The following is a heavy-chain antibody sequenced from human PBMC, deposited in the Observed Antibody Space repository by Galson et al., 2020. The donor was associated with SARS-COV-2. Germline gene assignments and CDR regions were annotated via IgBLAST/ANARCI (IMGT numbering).Heavy chain of an antibody. CDR1: GYTFTGYY. J-gene: IGHJ6*03. CDR2: ISPNSGGT. Sequence: ASVKVSCKASGYTFTGYYMHWVRQAPGQGLEWMEWISPNSGGTNYAQKFQGWVTMTRDTSISTAYMELSRLRSDDTAVYYCARESSSRDGDYYYYMDVWGKGTTVTVSS. V-gene: IGHV1-2*04. D-gene: IGHD2-2*01. CDR3: ARESSSRDGDYYYYMDV.